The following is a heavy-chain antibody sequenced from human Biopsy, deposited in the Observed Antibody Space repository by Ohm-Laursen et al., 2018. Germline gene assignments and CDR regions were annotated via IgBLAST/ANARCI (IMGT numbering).Heavy chain of an antibody. CDR1: GFTVSDNH. CDR2: IYSDGNT. CDR3: ARGPGKLWSGYYT. Sequence: GSLRLSCTASGFTVSDNHISWIRQAPGKGLQWVSLIYSDGNTYYADSVKGRFTISRDIPRNTLYLQMNSLRAEDTAVYYCARGPGKLWSGYYTWGQGTLVTVS. D-gene: IGHD3-3*01. V-gene: IGHV3-53*01. J-gene: IGHJ5*02.